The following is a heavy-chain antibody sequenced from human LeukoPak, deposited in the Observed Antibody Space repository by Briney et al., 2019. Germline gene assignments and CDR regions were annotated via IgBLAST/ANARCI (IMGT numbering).Heavy chain of an antibody. V-gene: IGHV3-53*01. Sequence: GGSLRLSCAASGFTVSSNYMSWVRQAPGKGLEWVSVIYSGGSTYYADSVKGRFTISRDNSKNTLYLQMNSLRAEDTAVYYCARDATFDAFDIWGQGTMVTVSS. CDR1: GFTVSSNY. CDR3: ARDATFDAFDI. J-gene: IGHJ3*02. CDR2: IYSGGST.